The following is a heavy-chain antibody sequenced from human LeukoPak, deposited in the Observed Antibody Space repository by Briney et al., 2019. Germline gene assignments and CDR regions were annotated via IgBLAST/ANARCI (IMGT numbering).Heavy chain of an antibody. CDR1: GFTFSSHS. D-gene: IGHD1-26*01. CDR3: ARDYWEVPQTGAFDS. CDR2: ISSSSNYI. V-gene: IGHV3-21*06. J-gene: IGHJ4*02. Sequence: GGSLRISCAASGFTFSSHSVNWVRQAPGKGLEWVSSISSSSNYIYYADSVKGRFTISRDNTNNFLFLQMNSLRFEDTAVYYCARDYWEVPQTGAFDSWGQGTLVTVSS.